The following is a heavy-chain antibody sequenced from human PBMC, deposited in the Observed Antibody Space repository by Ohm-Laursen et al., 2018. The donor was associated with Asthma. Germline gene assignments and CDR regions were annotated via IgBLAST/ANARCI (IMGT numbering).Heavy chain of an antibody. CDR1: GYSFSTYA. Sequence: ASVKVSCKASGYSFSTYAITWVRQGPGQGLEWMGWITANGANTQYAQRFQGRVSMTTDTSTSTSYMELRGLRSEDTAVYYCARSVRYCSGGSCYRYYYYYGMDVWGQGTTVTVSS. V-gene: IGHV1-18*01. J-gene: IGHJ6*02. CDR3: ARSVRYCSGGSCYRYYYYYGMDV. CDR2: ITANGANT. D-gene: IGHD2-15*01.